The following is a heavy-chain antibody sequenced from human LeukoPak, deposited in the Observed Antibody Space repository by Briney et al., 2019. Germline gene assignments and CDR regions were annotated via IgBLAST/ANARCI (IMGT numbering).Heavy chain of an antibody. CDR3: ASNDYRDEGIDS. CDR1: GFAFSRYS. Sequence: GGSLRLSCAASGFAFSRYSMNWVRQAPGKGPEWVSSISYSGPHMFYADSVRGRFTISRDNAENSLFLQMNSLRAEDTAVYFCASNDYRDEGIDSWGQGTLVTVSS. D-gene: IGHD4-17*01. J-gene: IGHJ4*02. CDR2: ISYSGPHM. V-gene: IGHV3-21*01.